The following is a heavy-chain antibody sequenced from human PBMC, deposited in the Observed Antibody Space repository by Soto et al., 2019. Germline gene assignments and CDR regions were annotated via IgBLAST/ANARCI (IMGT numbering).Heavy chain of an antibody. Sequence: PSETLSLTCSVSGVSITSSDSYWSLIRQPPGKGLEWIGYINSSGRAYYKPSLKSRVSISIDTSKNQFSLRLTSVTVADTAVYFWASVATLGKDCGVDAGGKGTRLTFP. J-gene: IGHJ6*04. CDR1: GVSITSSDSY. D-gene: IGHD6-13*01. CDR2: INSSGRA. CDR3: ASVATLGKDCGVDA. V-gene: IGHV4-30-4*01.